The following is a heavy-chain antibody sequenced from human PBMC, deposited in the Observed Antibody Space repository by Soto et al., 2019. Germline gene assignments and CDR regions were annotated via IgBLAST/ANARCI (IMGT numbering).Heavy chain of an antibody. CDR1: GFTFSSYS. CDR3: ARDPVSEALFRVVTDYFDY. J-gene: IGHJ4*02. Sequence: PGGSVRLSCAASGFTFSSYSMNWVRQAPGKGLEWVSSISSSSSYIYYADSVKGRFTISRDNAKNSLYLQMNSLRAEDTAVYYCARDPVSEALFRVVTDYFDYWGQGTLVTVSS. V-gene: IGHV3-21*01. CDR2: ISSSSSYI. D-gene: IGHD3-3*01.